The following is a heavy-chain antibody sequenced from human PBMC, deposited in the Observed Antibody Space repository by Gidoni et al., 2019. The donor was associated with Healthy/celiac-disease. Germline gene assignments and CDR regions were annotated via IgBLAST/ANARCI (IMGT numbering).Heavy chain of an antibody. CDR2: IYPGDSDT. D-gene: IGHD2-2*01. V-gene: IGHV5-51*01. Sequence: EVPLVKSGAEVKKPGASLKISCKGSGYSFTSYWIGWVRQMPGKGLEWMGIIYPGDSDTRYSPSFQGQVTISADKSISTAYLQWSSLKASDTAMYYCARRGYCSSTSCYYFDYWGQGTLVTVSS. J-gene: IGHJ4*02. CDR3: ARRGYCSSTSCYYFDY. CDR1: GYSFTSYW.